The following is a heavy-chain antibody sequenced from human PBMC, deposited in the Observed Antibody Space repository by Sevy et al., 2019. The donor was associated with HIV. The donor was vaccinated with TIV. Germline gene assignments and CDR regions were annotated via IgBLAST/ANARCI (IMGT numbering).Heavy chain of an antibody. V-gene: IGHV3-30*18. CDR2: ISYDGSNK. Sequence: GGSLRLSCAASGFTFSSYGMHWVRQAPGKGLEWVAVISYDGSNKYYADSVKGRFTISRDNSKNTLYLQMNSLRAEDTAVYYCAKAEHCSSTSCYYYYYYGMDVWCQGTTVTVSS. J-gene: IGHJ6*02. CDR1: GFTFSSYG. D-gene: IGHD2-2*01. CDR3: AKAEHCSSTSCYYYYYYGMDV.